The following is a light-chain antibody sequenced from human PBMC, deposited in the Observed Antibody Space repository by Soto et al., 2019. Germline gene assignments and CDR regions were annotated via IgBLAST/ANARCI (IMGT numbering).Light chain of an antibody. CDR2: DAS. CDR1: QDVSSK. CDR3: QQYICWPLP. V-gene: IGKV3D-15*01. Sequence: ELVVTQSPATLSVSPGERVTLSCRTSQDVSSKLAWYQQKAGQAPSLLIYDASTRATGTPARFSGSGSGTEFTLAVSSLQSEDYAVYFCQQYICWPLPFGGVTKVDIK. J-gene: IGKJ4*01.